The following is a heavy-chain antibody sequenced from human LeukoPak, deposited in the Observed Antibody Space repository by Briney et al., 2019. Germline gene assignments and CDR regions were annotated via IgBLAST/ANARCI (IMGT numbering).Heavy chain of an antibody. CDR1: GCTFINYY. Sequence: GASVKVSCKASGCTFINYYMHWVRQAPGQGLEWMGIINPSGGSTSCGQKFQGRVTMTRDMSTSTFYMELSSLRFEDTAVYYCARGPHRRTYDRDNWFDPWGQGTLVTVSS. D-gene: IGHD3-10*02. J-gene: IGHJ5*02. V-gene: IGHV1-46*01. CDR2: INPSGGST. CDR3: ARGPHRRTYDRDNWFDP.